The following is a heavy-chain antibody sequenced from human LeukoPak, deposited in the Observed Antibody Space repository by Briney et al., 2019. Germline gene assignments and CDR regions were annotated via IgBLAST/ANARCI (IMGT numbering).Heavy chain of an antibody. CDR2: IYYSGRT. Sequence: TFSSYGMSWVRQPPGKGLEWIGSIYYSGRTWYNPSLKRRVAMTVDTSQNQFSLNLNSVTAADTAVYYCVRYTTGTSQDYWGQGTLVTVSS. J-gene: IGHJ4*02. D-gene: IGHD1-1*01. V-gene: IGHV4-39*01. CDR1: TFSSYG. CDR3: VRYTTGTSQDY.